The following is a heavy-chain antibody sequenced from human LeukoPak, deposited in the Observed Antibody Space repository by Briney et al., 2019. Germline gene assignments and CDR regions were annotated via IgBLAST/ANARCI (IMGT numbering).Heavy chain of an antibody. Sequence: AGGSLRLSCAASGFTLSSYWMSWVRQAPGKGLEWVANINQDGSEKYYVDSVKGRFTISRDNAKNSLYLQMNSLRAEDTAVYYCARGTDYYDSSGYIDAFDIWGQGTMVTVSS. V-gene: IGHV3-7*01. D-gene: IGHD3-22*01. CDR1: GFTLSSYW. J-gene: IGHJ3*02. CDR2: INQDGSEK. CDR3: ARGTDYYDSSGYIDAFDI.